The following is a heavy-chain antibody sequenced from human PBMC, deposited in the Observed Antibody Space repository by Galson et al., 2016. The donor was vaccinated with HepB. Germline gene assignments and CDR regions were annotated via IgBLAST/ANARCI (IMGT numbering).Heavy chain of an antibody. CDR3: VRRTIRGSGNIDYYGMDL. J-gene: IGHJ6*02. CDR1: GFTFSYYA. CDR2: ITKSGAHI. D-gene: IGHD3-10*01. V-gene: IGHV3-21*06. Sequence: SLRLSCAGSGFTFSYYAMNWVRQAPGKGLEWISGITKSGAHIYYADSVDGRFTISRDNANNVLHLEMDSLTAEDTAVYYCVRRTIRGSGNIDYYGMDLWGPGTTVIVSS.